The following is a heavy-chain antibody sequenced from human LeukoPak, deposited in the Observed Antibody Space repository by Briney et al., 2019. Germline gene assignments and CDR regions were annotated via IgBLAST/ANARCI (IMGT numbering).Heavy chain of an antibody. CDR1: GGSISSSSYY. V-gene: IGHV4-39*01. Sequence: PSETLSLTCTVSGGSISSSSYYWGWIRQPPGKGLEWIGSIYYSGSTYYNPSLKSRLTISVDTSKNQFSLKLSSVTATDTAVYYCARRGYCSSTSCYEYWFDPWGQGTLVTVSS. CDR3: ARRGYCSSTSCYEYWFDP. D-gene: IGHD2-2*01. CDR2: IYYSGST. J-gene: IGHJ5*02.